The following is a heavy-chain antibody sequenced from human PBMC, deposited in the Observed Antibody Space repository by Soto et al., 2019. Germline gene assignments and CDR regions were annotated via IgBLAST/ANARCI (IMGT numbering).Heavy chain of an antibody. CDR3: VRETCASASCPWGWFDS. D-gene: IGHD2-2*01. V-gene: IGHV4-30-4*01. CDR1: VGSISTGDYY. J-gene: IGHJ5*01. Sequence: QVQLQESGPGLVKPSETLSLTCTVSVGSISTGDYYWSWIRQPPGKDLEWIGYIYYTGSTYYNPSLRSRVTIAVDTSKLQFSLMLRSVTAAVTAVYYCVRETCASASCPWGWFDSLGQGTLVTVSS. CDR2: IYYTGST.